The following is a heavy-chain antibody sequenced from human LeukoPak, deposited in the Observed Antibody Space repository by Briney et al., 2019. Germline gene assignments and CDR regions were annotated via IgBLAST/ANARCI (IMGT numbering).Heavy chain of an antibody. CDR1: GFTFNNYG. Sequence: GGSLRLSCAASGFTFNNYGMQWVRQAPGKGLEWVAVISYTGNTKYYVDSVKGRFTISRDNSKNTLYLQMNSLRAEDTAVYYCLKESDEYSSSSSDYWGQGTLVTVSS. J-gene: IGHJ4*02. D-gene: IGHD6-6*01. V-gene: IGHV3-30*18. CDR3: LKESDEYSSSSSDY. CDR2: ISYTGNTK.